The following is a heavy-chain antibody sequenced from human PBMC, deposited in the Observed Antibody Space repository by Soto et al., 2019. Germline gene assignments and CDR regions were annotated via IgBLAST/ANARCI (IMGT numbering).Heavy chain of an antibody. Sequence: SVKVSCKASGGTFSSYAISWVRQAPGQGLEWMGGIIPIFGTANYAQKFQGRVTITADESTSTAYMELSSLRSEDTAVYYCARGVLWFGDNNWSDPWGQGTLVTVSS. J-gene: IGHJ5*02. D-gene: IGHD3-10*01. CDR2: IIPIFGTA. CDR1: GGTFSSYA. V-gene: IGHV1-69*13. CDR3: ARGVLWFGDNNWSDP.